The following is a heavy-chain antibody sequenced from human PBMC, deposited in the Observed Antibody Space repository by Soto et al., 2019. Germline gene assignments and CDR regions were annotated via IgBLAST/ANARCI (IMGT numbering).Heavy chain of an antibody. CDR2: INHSGST. D-gene: IGHD5-12*01. V-gene: IGHV4-34*01. CDR3: ASTPPYGGHLDY. CDR1: GGSFSGYY. Sequence: SETLSLICAVYGGSFSGYYWSWIRQPPGKGLEWIGEINHSGSTNYNPSLKSRVTISVDTSKNQFSLKLSSVTAADTAVYYCASTPPYGGHLDYWGQGTLVTVSS. J-gene: IGHJ4*02.